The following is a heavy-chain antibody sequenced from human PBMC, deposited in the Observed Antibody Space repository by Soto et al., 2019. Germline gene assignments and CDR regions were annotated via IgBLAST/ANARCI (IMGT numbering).Heavy chain of an antibody. D-gene: IGHD6-6*01. CDR3: ARGTIVARQHLDY. CDR1: GFTFSSYA. CDR2: ISILGGDE. J-gene: IGHJ4*02. V-gene: IGHV3-30*03. Sequence: QVQLVDSGGGVVQPGKSLRLSCAASGFTFSSYAMHWARQAPGKGLEWVTVISILGGDEYYAESVRGRFTISRDDSKNTLYLQMDRLRVEDRAVYYCARGTIVARQHLDYWGKVTLVTVSS.